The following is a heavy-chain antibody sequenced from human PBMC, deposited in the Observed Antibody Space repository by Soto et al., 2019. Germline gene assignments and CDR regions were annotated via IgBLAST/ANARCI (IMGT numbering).Heavy chain of an antibody. CDR2: ISYDGSNK. D-gene: IGHD1-26*01. V-gene: IGHV3-30*18. Sequence: QVQLVESGGGLVQPGRSLRLSCAASGFTFSSYGMHWVRQAPGKGLEWVAVISYDGSNKYYADSVKGRFTISRDNSKNTLYLQMNSLRAEDTAVYYCAKEQLNIVGATLGPPGGDYWGQGTLVTVSS. CDR3: AKEQLNIVGATLGPPGGDY. J-gene: IGHJ4*02. CDR1: GFTFSSYG.